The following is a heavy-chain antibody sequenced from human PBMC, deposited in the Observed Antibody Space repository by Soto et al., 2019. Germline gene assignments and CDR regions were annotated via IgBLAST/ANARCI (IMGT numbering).Heavy chain of an antibody. V-gene: IGHV1-69*13. CDR1: GGTFSSYA. CDR3: ARDLRGRSTIFGVVIPNYYYYYYGMDV. Sequence: SVKVSCKASGGTFSSYAISWVRQAPGQGLEWMGGIIPIFGTANYAQKFQGRVTITADESTSTAYMELSSLRSEDTAVYYCARDLRGRSTIFGVVIPNYYYYYYGMDVWGQGTTVTVSS. J-gene: IGHJ6*02. D-gene: IGHD3-3*01. CDR2: IIPIFGTA.